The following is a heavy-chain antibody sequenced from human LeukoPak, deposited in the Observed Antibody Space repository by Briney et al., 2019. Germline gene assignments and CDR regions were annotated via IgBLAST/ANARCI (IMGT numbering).Heavy chain of an antibody. CDR1: GGSISSSSYY. CDR3: ARAIVMQRFLEWLSDLYYFDY. J-gene: IGHJ4*02. D-gene: IGHD3-3*01. V-gene: IGHV4-39*01. CDR2: IYYSGST. Sequence: KPSETLSLTCTVSGGSISSSSYYWGWIRQPPGKGLEWIGSIYYSGSTYYNPSLKSRVTISVDTSKNQFSLKLSSVTAADTAVYYCARAIVMQRFLEWLSDLYYFDYWGQGTLVTVSS.